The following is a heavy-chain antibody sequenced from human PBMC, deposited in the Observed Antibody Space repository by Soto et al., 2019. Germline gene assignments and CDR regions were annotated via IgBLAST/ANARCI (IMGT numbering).Heavy chain of an antibody. D-gene: IGHD6-19*01. CDR2: ISGSGGST. J-gene: IGHJ6*02. CDR3: AKNVPQWLVFGMDV. V-gene: IGHV3-23*01. Sequence: GSLILSCAASGFTFSSYAMSSVRQAPGKGLEWVSAISGSGGSTYYADSVKGRFTISRDNSKNTLYLQMNSLRAEDTAVYYCAKNVPQWLVFGMDVWGQGTKVTVYS. CDR1: GFTFSSYA.